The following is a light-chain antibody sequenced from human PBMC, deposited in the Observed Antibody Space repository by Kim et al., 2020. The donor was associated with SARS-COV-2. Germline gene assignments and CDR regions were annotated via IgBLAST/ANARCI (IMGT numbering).Light chain of an antibody. CDR2: GKN. Sequence: ALGQTVRITCQGDSLRSDFASWYQQKPGKDPVLVIYGKNNRPSGIPDRFSGSRSGNTASLTITGAQAEDEADYYCNSRDSSGNHWVFGGGTKLTVL. CDR1: SLRSDF. CDR3: NSRDSSGNHWV. V-gene: IGLV3-19*01. J-gene: IGLJ3*02.